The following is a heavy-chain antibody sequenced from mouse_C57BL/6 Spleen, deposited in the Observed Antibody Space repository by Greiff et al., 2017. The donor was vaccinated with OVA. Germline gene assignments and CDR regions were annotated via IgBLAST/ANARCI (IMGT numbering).Heavy chain of an antibody. CDR2: IYPRSGNT. CDR3: ARNYGSSYDAMDY. V-gene: IGHV1-81*01. CDR1: GYTFTSYG. D-gene: IGHD1-1*01. J-gene: IGHJ4*01. Sequence: QVQLQQSGAELARPGASVKLSCKASGYTFTSYGISWVKQRPGQGLEWIGEIYPRSGNTYYNEKFKGKATLTADKSSSTAYMELRSLTSEDSAVYFCARNYGSSYDAMDYWGQGTSVTVSS.